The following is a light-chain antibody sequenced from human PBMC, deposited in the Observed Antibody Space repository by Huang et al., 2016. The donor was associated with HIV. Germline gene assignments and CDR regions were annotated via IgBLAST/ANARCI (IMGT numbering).Light chain of an antibody. CDR1: QGISNY. CDR3: QKYNSAPRIT. J-gene: IGKJ3*01. V-gene: IGKV1-27*01. CDR2: AAA. Sequence: DIQMTQSPSSLSASVGDRVTITCRASQGISNYLAWYQQKPGKVPKLLSYAAATLQSGVPSRFSGSGSGTDFALTISSLQPEDVATYYCQKYNSAPRITFGPGTKVDIK.